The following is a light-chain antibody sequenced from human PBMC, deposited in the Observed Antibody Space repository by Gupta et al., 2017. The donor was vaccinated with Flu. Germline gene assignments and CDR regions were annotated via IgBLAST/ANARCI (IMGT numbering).Light chain of an antibody. CDR3: RSVTSSNTWV. Sequence: QSALTQPASVSGSPGQSIAISCTGTSTDVGAYNYVSWYQHYPGKAPQLIIYEVSIRTAGLSSRFSASKSGNTASLTTSVLQTDDAADYYYRSVTSSNTWVFGGGTKLTVL. CDR1: STDVGAYNY. CDR2: EVS. J-gene: IGLJ3*02. V-gene: IGLV2-14*01.